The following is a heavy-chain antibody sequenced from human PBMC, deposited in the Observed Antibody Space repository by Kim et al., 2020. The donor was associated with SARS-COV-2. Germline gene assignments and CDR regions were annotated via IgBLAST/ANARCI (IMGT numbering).Heavy chain of an antibody. J-gene: IGHJ3*02. CDR3: ARDLLTYYDSSGYYYVDAFDI. CDR1: GFTFSSYS. CDR2: ISSSSSTI. V-gene: IGHV3-48*02. Sequence: GGSLRLSCAASGFTFSSYSMNWVRQAPGKGLEWVSYISSSSSTIYYADSVKGRFTISRDNAKNSLYLQMNSLRDEDTAVYYCARDLLTYYDSSGYYYVDAFDIWGQGTMVTVSS. D-gene: IGHD3-22*01.